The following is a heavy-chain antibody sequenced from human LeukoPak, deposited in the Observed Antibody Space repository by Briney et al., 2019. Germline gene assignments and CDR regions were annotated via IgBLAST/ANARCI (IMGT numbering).Heavy chain of an antibody. J-gene: IGHJ4*02. CDR2: IRPDGSEK. V-gene: IGHV3-7*04. CDR1: GFTFSTYW. Sequence: GGSLRLSCAAPGFTFSTYWMTWVRQAPGKGLEWVATIRPDGSEKYYVDSVKGRFTMSRDNAKNTLYLQMNSLRAEDTAVYYCARYTRPLDYWGQGTLVTVSS. CDR3: ARYTRPLDY. D-gene: IGHD1-14*01.